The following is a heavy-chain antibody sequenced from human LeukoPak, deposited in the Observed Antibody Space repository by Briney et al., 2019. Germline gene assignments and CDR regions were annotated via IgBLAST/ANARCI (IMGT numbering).Heavy chain of an antibody. Sequence: GGSLRLSCTASGFTFGDYAMSWFRQAPGKGLEWVSAISGSGGSTYYADSVKGRFTISRDNSKNTLYLQMNSLRAEDTAVYYCAKEGPSGSGSYDYWGQGTLVTVSS. J-gene: IGHJ4*02. CDR1: GFTFGDYA. CDR2: ISGSGGST. D-gene: IGHD3-10*01. CDR3: AKEGPSGSGSYDY. V-gene: IGHV3-23*01.